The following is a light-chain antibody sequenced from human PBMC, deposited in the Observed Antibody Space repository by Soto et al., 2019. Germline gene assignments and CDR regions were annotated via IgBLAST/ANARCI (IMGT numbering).Light chain of an antibody. CDR3: QQYNSSWT. V-gene: IGKV1-5*01. J-gene: IGKJ1*01. CDR1: QSISSW. CDR2: DAS. Sequence: DIRMTQSPSTLSASVGDRVTITCRASQSISSWLAWYQQKPGKAPKLLIYDASSLESGVPSRFSGSGSGTEFTLTISCLQTDDFATYYCQQYNSSWTFGQGTKVDIK.